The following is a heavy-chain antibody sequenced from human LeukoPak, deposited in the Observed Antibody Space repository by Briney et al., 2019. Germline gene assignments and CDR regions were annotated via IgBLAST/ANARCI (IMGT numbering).Heavy chain of an antibody. V-gene: IGHV4-31*03. CDR2: IYYSGGT. CDR1: GGSISSGGYY. D-gene: IGHD3-9*01. CDR3: ARVNDILTGYAEGAYFDY. J-gene: IGHJ4*02. Sequence: SETLSLTCTVSGGSISSGGYYWSWIRQHPGKGLEWIGYIYYSGGTYYNPSLKSRVTISVDTSKNQFSLKLSSVTAADTAVYYCARVNDILTGYAEGAYFDYWGQGTLVTVSS.